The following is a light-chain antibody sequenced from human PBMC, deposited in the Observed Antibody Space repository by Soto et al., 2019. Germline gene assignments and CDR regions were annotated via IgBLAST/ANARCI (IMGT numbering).Light chain of an antibody. J-gene: IGKJ4*01. V-gene: IGKV1-5*03. CDR1: QSISSW. CDR2: KAS. CDR3: QQYNSYPLT. Sequence: DIQMTQSPSTLSASIGDRVTITCRASQSISSWLAWYQQKPGRAPKLLIQKASSLESGVPSTFSGRGSGTEFTLTISSLQPDDFATYYCQQYNSYPLTFGGGTKVEIK.